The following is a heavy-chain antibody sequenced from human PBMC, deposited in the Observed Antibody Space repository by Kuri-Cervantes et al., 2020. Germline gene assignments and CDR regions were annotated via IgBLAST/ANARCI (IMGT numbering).Heavy chain of an antibody. V-gene: IGHV4-34*01. CDR1: GGSISGFF. D-gene: IGHD4-17*01. CDR2: IYHSGST. CDR3: ARGTTVTSTSDAFDI. Sequence: SETLSLTCTVSGGSISGFFWTWIRQPPGKGLEWIGEIYHSGSTNYNPSLKSRVTISVDTSKNQFSLKLSSVTAADTAVYYCARGTTVTSTSDAFDIWGQGTVVTVSS. J-gene: IGHJ3*02.